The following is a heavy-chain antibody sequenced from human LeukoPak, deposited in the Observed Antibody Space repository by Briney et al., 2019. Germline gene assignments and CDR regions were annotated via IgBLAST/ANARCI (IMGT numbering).Heavy chain of an antibody. V-gene: IGHV3-30-3*01. CDR2: ISYDGSNK. CDR1: GFTFSSYA. Sequence: GGSLRLSCAASGFTFSSYAMHWVRQAPAKGLEWVAVISYDGSNKYYADSVKGRFSISRDNSKNTLYLQMNSLRAEDTAVYYCARGTYYYGSSGYWDLDYWGQGTLVTVSS. D-gene: IGHD3-22*01. J-gene: IGHJ4*02. CDR3: ARGTYYYGSSGYWDLDY.